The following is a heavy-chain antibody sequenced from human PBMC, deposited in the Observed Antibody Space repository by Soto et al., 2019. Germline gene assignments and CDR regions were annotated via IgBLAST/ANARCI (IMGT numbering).Heavy chain of an antibody. CDR1: GFTFSSYS. D-gene: IGHD2-15*01. V-gene: IGHV3-48*01. CDR3: ARGVAYCFDY. Sequence: EVQLVESGGGLVQPGGSLRLSCAASGFTFSSYSMNWVRQAPGKGLEWVSYISSSSSTIYYADSVKGRFTISRDNAKNSLYLQMNSLRAEDTAVYYCARGVAYCFDYWGQGTLVTVSS. CDR2: ISSSSSTI. J-gene: IGHJ4*02.